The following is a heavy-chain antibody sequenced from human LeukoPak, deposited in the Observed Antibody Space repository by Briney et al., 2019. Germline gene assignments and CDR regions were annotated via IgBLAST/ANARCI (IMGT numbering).Heavy chain of an antibody. V-gene: IGHV3-74*03. J-gene: IGHJ4*02. CDR1: RFTFNKWW. D-gene: IGHD4-17*01. Sequence: GGSLRLSCDASRFTFNKWWMHWVRQAPGKGLVWVSYVNNDGSSATYADSVRGRFTISRDNAKNTVYLEMNSLRAEDSAVYYCARGGDGAVDYWGQGTLVTVSS. CDR3: ARGGDGAVDY. CDR2: VNNDGSSA.